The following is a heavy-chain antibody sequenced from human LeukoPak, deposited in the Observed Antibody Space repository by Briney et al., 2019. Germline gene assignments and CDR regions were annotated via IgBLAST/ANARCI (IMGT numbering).Heavy chain of an antibody. J-gene: IGHJ3*02. D-gene: IGHD3-10*01. CDR3: AKDILGEENTAFDI. CDR2: IKQDGSEK. Sequence: GGSLRLSCAASGFTFSSHWMSWVRQAPGKGLEWVANIKQDGSEKYYVDSVKGRFTISRDNAKNSLYLQMNSLRAEDTALYYCAKDILGEENTAFDIWGQGTMVTVSS. V-gene: IGHV3-7*03. CDR1: GFTFSSHW.